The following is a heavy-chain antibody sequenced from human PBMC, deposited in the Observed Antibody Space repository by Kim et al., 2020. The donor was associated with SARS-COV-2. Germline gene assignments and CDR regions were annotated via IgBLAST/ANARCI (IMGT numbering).Heavy chain of an antibody. J-gene: IGHJ6*02. CDR1: GFTVSSNY. CDR3: ARASGYCSSTSCPRAPYYYYGMDV. D-gene: IGHD2-2*03. Sequence: GGSLRLSCAASGFTVSSNYMSWVRQAPGKGLEWVSVIYSGGSTYYADSVKGRFTISRDNSKNTLYLQMNSLRAEDTAVYYCARASGYCSSTSCPRAPYYYYGMDVWGQGTTVTVSS. CDR2: IYSGGST. V-gene: IGHV3-66*01.